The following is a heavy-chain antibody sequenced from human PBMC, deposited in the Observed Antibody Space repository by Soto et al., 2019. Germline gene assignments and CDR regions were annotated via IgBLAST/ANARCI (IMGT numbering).Heavy chain of an antibody. CDR3: ARLVDNYGHYYFDY. J-gene: IGHJ4*02. V-gene: IGHV4-34*01. CDR1: GGSFSGDY. Sequence: SETRSLTCAVDGGSFSGDYWSWIRQPPGKGLVWIGEINHSGSTNYNPSLKSRVTISVDTSKNQFSLNLNSVTAADTAMYYCARLVDNYGHYYFDYWGQGILVTVSS. CDR2: INHSGST. D-gene: IGHD5-18*01.